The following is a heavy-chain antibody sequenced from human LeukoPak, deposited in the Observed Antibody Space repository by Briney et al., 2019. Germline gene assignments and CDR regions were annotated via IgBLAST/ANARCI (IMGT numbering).Heavy chain of an antibody. CDR3: VLAAAGTSDDY. CDR2: ISAYNGNT. V-gene: IGHV1-18*01. D-gene: IGHD6-13*01. Sequence: GASVKVSYKASGGTFSSYAISWVRQAPGQGLEWMGWISAYNGNTNYAQKLQGRVTMTTDTSTSTAYMELRSLRSDDTAVYYCVLAAAGTSDDYWGQGTLVTVSS. J-gene: IGHJ4*02. CDR1: GGTFSSYA.